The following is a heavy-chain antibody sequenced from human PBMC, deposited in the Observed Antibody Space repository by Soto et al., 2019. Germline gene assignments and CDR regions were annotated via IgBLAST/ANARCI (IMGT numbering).Heavy chain of an antibody. V-gene: IGHV3-23*01. CDR3: AKTANGWFSAFDI. Sequence: EVQLLESGGGLVQPGGSLRLSCAAPGFTFSTYAMGWVRQAPGKGLGWVSAISGGGGTTYNADSVKGRFTFSRDNSKNTLYLQMNSLRAEDTAVYYCAKTANGWFSAFDIWGQGTMVTVSS. CDR1: GFTFSTYA. D-gene: IGHD6-19*01. J-gene: IGHJ3*02. CDR2: ISGGGGTT.